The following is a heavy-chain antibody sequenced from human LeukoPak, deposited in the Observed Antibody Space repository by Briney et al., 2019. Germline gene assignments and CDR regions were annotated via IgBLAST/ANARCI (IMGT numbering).Heavy chain of an antibody. V-gene: IGHV4-59*01. CDR1: GGSISSYY. CDR2: IYDSGTT. Sequence: SETLSLTCTVSGGSISSYYWSWIRQPPGKGLEWIGYIYDSGTTNYNPSLKSRVTVSVDTSKNQFSLKLSSVTAADTAVYYCARDLGGYFFDYWGQGTLVTVSS. CDR3: ARDLGGYFFDY. J-gene: IGHJ4*02. D-gene: IGHD3-16*01.